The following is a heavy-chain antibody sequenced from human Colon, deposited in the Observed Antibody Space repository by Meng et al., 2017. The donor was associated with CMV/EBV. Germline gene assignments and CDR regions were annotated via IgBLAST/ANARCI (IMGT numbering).Heavy chain of an antibody. CDR1: GFTFSSYW. J-gene: IGHJ5*02. CDR3: ARDQGWFDP. Sequence: GESLKISCAASGFTFSSYWMHWVRQAPGKGLVWVSRINSDGSSTSYADSVKGRFTISRDNAKNTPYLQMNSLRAEDTAVYYCARDQGWFDPWGQGTLVTVSS. V-gene: IGHV3-74*01. CDR2: INSDGSST.